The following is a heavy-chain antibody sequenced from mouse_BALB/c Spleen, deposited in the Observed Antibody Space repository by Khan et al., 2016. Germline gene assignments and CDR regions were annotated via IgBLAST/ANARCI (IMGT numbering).Heavy chain of an antibody. CDR1: GYTFTDYY. Sequence: QVQLQQSGAELARPGASVKLSCKASGYTFTDYYINWVKQRTGQGLEWIGEIYPGSGNTYYNEKFKGKATLNAEQSSSTAYMQLSSLTSEESAVYFCARSVYYGSYFDYWGQGTTLTVSS. CDR3: ARSVYYGSYFDY. CDR2: IYPGSGNT. J-gene: IGHJ2*01. V-gene: IGHV1-76*01. D-gene: IGHD2-2*01.